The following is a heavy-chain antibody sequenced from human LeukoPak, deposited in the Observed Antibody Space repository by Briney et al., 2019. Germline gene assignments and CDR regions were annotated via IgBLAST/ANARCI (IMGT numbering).Heavy chain of an antibody. V-gene: IGHV4-34*01. D-gene: IGHD6-13*01. J-gene: IGHJ4*02. Sequence: SETLSLTCAVYGGSFSGYYWSWIRQPPGKGLEWIGEINHSGSTNYNPSLKSRVTISVDTSKNHFSLKLSSVTAADTAVYFCARESRAGIFDYWGQGTLVTVSS. CDR2: INHSGST. CDR1: GGSFSGYY. CDR3: ARESRAGIFDY.